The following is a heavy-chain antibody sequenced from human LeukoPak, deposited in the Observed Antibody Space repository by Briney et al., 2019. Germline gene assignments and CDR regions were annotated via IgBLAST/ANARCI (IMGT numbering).Heavy chain of an antibody. D-gene: IGHD3-22*01. CDR3: AHRKNYYDSSVFDN. J-gene: IGHJ4*02. CDR2: IYWDDDR. CDR1: GFSFNTRGVG. V-gene: IGHV2-5*02. Sequence: SGPTLVNPTQTLTLTCTFSGFSFNTRGVGVGWIRQPPGRALEWLALIYWDDDRRYSPSLKSRLTITKDTSRNQVVLTMTNMDPVDTATYFCAHRKNYYDSSVFDNWGQGTLVTVSS.